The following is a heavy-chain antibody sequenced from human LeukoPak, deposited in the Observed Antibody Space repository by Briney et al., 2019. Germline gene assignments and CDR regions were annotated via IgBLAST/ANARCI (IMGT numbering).Heavy chain of an antibody. V-gene: IGHV4-59*01. D-gene: IGHD6-19*01. CDR3: ARGNPPGIAVASHTRNWFDP. Sequence: SETLSLTCTVSGGSISSYYWSWIRQPPGKGLEWIGYIYYSGSTNYNPSLKSRVTISVDTSKNQFSLKLSSVTAADTAVYYCARGNPPGIAVASHTRNWFDPWGQGTLVTVSS. CDR1: GGSISSYY. CDR2: IYYSGST. J-gene: IGHJ5*02.